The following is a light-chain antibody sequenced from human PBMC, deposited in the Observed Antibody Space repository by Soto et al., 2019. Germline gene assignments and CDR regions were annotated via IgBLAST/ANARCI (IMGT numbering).Light chain of an antibody. CDR3: QTWGTGIWV. CDR1: SGHSSYA. J-gene: IGLJ3*02. CDR2: LNSDGSH. Sequence: QSVLTQSPSPSASLGASVKLTCTLSSGHSSYAIAWHQQQPEKGPRYLMKLNSDGSHSKGDGIPDRFSGSSSGAERYLTISSLQSEDEADYYCQTWGTGIWVFGGGTKLTVL. V-gene: IGLV4-69*01.